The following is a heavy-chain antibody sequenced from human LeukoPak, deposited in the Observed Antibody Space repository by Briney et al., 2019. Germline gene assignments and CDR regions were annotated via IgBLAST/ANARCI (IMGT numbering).Heavy chain of an antibody. D-gene: IGHD1-26*01. CDR3: ARGRSNYYGMDV. CDR1: GGSISSRSYY. J-gene: IGHJ6*02. Sequence: PSETLSLTCTVSGGSISSRSYYWGWIRQPPGKGLEWIGNIYYSGSTYYNPSLKSRVTMSVDTSKNLFSLKVSSVTAADTAVYYCARGRSNYYGMDVWGQGTTVTVSS. V-gene: IGHV4-39*07. CDR2: IYYSGST.